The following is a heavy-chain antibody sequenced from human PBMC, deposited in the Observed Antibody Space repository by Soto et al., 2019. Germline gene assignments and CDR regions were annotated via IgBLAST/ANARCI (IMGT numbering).Heavy chain of an antibody. CDR3: ARDGLSIAAAGELDY. D-gene: IGHD6-13*01. V-gene: IGHV3-33*01. Sequence: QVQLVESGGGVVQPGRSLRLSCAASGFTFSSYGMHWVRQAPGKGLEWVAVIWYDGSNKYYADSVKGRFTISRDNSKNTLCLQMTSLRVEDTAVYYCARDGLSIAAAGELDYWGQGTLVTVSS. J-gene: IGHJ4*02. CDR1: GFTFSSYG. CDR2: IWYDGSNK.